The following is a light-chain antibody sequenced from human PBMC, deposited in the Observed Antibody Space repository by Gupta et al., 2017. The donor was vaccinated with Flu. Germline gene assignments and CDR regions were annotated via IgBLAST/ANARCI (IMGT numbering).Light chain of an antibody. CDR3: QQYGNYPMT. J-gene: IGKJ5*01. V-gene: IGKV1-16*01. CDR2: GAS. Sequence: DIQMTQSPSSLSASVGDRVSITCRASPAITNYLAWFQQKPGEAPKALIYGASSLHSGIPARFSGSGSETKFTLTISNLQPEDFATYYCQQYGNYPMTFGQGTRLEIK. CDR1: PAITNY.